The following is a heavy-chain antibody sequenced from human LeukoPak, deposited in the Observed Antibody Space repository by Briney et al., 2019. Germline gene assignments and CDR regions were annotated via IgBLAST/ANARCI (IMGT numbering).Heavy chain of an antibody. V-gene: IGHV4-30-2*01. CDR3: ARDDCSGGSCYPDY. J-gene: IGHJ4*02. D-gene: IGHD2-15*01. Sequence: PSETLSLTCAVSGGSISNGGYSWSWIRQPPGKGLEWIGYIYHSGSTYYNPSLKSRVTISVDRSKNQFSLKLSSVTAADTAVYYCARDDCSGGSCYPDYWGQGTLVTVSS. CDR1: GGSISNGGYS. CDR2: IYHSGST.